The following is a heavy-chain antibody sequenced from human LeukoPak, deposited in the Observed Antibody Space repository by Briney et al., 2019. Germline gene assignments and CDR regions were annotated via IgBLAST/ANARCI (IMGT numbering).Heavy chain of an antibody. Sequence: SETLSLTCTIYGGSMSNYYWNWIRQPPGKGLEWIGYIYHNGNTNYNPSLKSRLTMSVDTSKNQLSLKLTSVTAADTAIYYCARATGYYHGSGNDYWGQGTLVTVSS. V-gene: IGHV4-59*01. D-gene: IGHD3-10*01. CDR3: ARATGYYHGSGNDY. J-gene: IGHJ4*02. CDR1: GGSMSNYY. CDR2: IYHNGNT.